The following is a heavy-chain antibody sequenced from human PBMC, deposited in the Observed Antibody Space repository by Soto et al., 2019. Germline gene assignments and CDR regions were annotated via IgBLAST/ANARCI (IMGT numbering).Heavy chain of an antibody. V-gene: IGHV4-31*11. CDR2: IFYTGST. J-gene: IGHJ4*02. D-gene: IGHD2-21*01. Sequence: SETLSLTCAVSGGSISSGGYHWNWIRHHPGKGLEWIGYIFYTGSTYYNPSLRSRVTISVDTSKNEFSLNLTSVTAADTAVYYCARESSYSFDYWGQGALVTVSS. CDR1: GGSISSGGYH. CDR3: ARESSYSFDY.